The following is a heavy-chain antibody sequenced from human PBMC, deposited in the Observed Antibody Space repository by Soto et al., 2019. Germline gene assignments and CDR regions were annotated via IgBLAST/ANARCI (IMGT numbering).Heavy chain of an antibody. CDR3: ARDRVRPYYYGMDV. V-gene: IGHV3-48*02. CDR2: ISSSSSTI. D-gene: IGHD1-1*01. Sequence: EVQLVESGGGLVQPGGSLRLSCAASGFTFSSYSMNWVRQAPGKGLEWVSYISSSSSTIYYADSVKGRFTISRDNAKNSLYLQMNSLRDEDTAVYYCARDRVRPYYYGMDVWGQGTTVTVSS. J-gene: IGHJ6*02. CDR1: GFTFSSYS.